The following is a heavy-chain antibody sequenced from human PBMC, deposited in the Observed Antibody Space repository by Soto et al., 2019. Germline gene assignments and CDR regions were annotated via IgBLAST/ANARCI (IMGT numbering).Heavy chain of an antibody. V-gene: IGHV1-24*01. D-gene: IGHD3-22*01. Sequence: ASVKVSCKVSGYTLTELSMHWVRQAPGKGLEWMGGFDPEDGETIYAQKFQGRVTMTTDTSTSTAYMELRSLRSDDTAVYYCARSDYYDSSGDASDIWGQGTMVTVSS. CDR1: GYTLTELS. CDR3: ARSDYYDSSGDASDI. CDR2: FDPEDGET. J-gene: IGHJ3*02.